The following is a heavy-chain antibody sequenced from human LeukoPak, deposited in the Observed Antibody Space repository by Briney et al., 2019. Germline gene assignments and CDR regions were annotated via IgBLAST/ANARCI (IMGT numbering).Heavy chain of an antibody. CDR2: MYSGGST. Sequence: GGSLRLSCAASGFTVSSNYMTWVRQAPGKGLEWVSVMYSGGSTYYADSVKGRFTISRDNSKNTLYLQMNSLRAEDTAVYYCARDHRDYGSASYYGHWGQGTLVTVSS. J-gene: IGHJ4*02. CDR1: GFTVSSNY. D-gene: IGHD3-10*01. V-gene: IGHV3-66*01. CDR3: ARDHRDYGSASYYGH.